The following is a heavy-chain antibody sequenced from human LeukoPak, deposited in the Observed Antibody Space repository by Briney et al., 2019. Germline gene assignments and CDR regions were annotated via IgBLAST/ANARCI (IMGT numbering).Heavy chain of an antibody. D-gene: IGHD6-19*01. CDR2: IYPGNSDT. J-gene: IGHJ4*02. V-gene: IGHV5-51*01. CDR1: GYTFTTYW. Sequence: GESLKISCKGSGYTFTTYWISWVRQRPGKGLEWMGIIYPGNSDTTYSPSFQGHVTISVDKYISTAYLQWSSLKASDTAMYYCASHPEHDGYSRGWVDSWGQGTLVTVSS. CDR3: ASHPEHDGYSRGWVDS.